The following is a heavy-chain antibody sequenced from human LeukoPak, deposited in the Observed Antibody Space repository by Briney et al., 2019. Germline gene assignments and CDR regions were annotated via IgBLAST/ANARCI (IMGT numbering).Heavy chain of an antibody. J-gene: IGHJ5*02. CDR2: ISAYNGNT. Sequence: ASVKVSCKASSYTFTSYGIRWVRQAPGQGLEWMGWISAYNGNTNYAQKLQGRVTMTTDTSTSTAYMELRSLRSDDTAVYYCARDRGTGTASTWFDPWGQGTLVTVSS. CDR3: ARDRGTGTASTWFDP. V-gene: IGHV1-18*01. D-gene: IGHD1-1*01. CDR1: SYTFTSYG.